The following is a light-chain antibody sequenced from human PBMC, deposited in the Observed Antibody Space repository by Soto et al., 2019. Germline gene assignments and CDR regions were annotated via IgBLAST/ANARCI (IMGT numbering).Light chain of an antibody. CDR3: HEYNTWRWT. Sequence: ETVLTQSPATLSVSPGERVTLSCRASQSLNSNLAWYQQKLGQAPRVLIYSASTRATGVPARFSGSGSGTEFILPVTSLQSEDFGLYYCHEYNTWRWTVGQGTRVEIK. J-gene: IGKJ1*01. V-gene: IGKV3-15*01. CDR1: QSLNSN. CDR2: SAS.